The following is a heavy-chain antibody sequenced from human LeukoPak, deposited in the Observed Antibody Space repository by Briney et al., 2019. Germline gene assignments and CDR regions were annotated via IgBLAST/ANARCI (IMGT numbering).Heavy chain of an antibody. Sequence: GGSLRLSCAASGFTFSSYAMNWVRQAPGKGLEWVSVISSSGGTTYYSDSVKGRFIISRDNSKNTLYLQMNSLRAKDTAVYYCAKAGIAVPATPEYCGQGTQVTVSS. CDR3: AKAGIAVPATPEY. V-gene: IGHV3-23*01. CDR2: ISSSGGTT. CDR1: GFTFSSYA. D-gene: IGHD6-19*01. J-gene: IGHJ4*02.